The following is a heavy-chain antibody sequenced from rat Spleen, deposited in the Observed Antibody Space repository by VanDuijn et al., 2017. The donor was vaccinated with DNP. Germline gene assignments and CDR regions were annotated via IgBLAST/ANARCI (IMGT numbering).Heavy chain of an antibody. CDR2: MWNDGDT. CDR3: AEEPGLGDAMDA. D-gene: IGHD1-4*01. CDR1: GFSLTNSH. Sequence: QVQLKESGPGLVQPSQTLSLTCTVSGFSLTNSHVHWVRQPPGDGLEWMGVMWNDGDTSYNSTLKSRLSISRDISKSQVFLTMHSLQTEDTATYYWAEEPGLGDAMDAWGQGTSVTVSS. J-gene: IGHJ4*01. V-gene: IGHV2-32*01.